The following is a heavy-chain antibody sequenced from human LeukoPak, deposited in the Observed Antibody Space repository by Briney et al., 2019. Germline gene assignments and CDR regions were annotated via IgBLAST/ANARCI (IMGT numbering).Heavy chain of an antibody. D-gene: IGHD2-15*01. J-gene: IGHJ4*02. CDR3: ARRASVAATLDY. V-gene: IGHV4-34*01. CDR1: GESFSGHY. CDR2: VNHSGTT. Sequence: SETLPLTCAVYGESFSGHYWSWIRQPPGKGLEWIGEVNHSGTTNYNPSLKSRVTISVDTSKNQFSLKLRSVTAADTAVYYCARRASVAATLDYWGQGTLVTVSS.